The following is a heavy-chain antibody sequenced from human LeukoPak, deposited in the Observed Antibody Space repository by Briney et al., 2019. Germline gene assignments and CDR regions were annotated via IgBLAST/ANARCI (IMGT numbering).Heavy chain of an antibody. CDR3: AKEYSSSLKDAFDT. J-gene: IGHJ3*02. V-gene: IGHV3-30*18. D-gene: IGHD6-13*01. Sequence: GRSLRLSCAASGFTFSSYGMHWVRQAPGKGLEWVAVISYDGSNKYYADSVKGRFTISRDNSKNTLYLQMNSLRAEDTAVYYCAKEYSSSLKDAFDTWGQGTMVTVSS. CDR2: ISYDGSNK. CDR1: GFTFSSYG.